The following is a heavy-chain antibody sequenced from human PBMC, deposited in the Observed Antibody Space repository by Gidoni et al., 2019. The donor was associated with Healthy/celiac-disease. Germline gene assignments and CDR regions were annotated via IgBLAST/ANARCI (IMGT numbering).Heavy chain of an antibody. CDR3: ASEEHGGAFDI. CDR1: GFTFSSYG. CDR2: ISYDGSNK. D-gene: IGHD2-21*01. Sequence: QVQLVESGGGVVQPGRSLRLSCAASGFTFSSYGMHWVRQAPGKGLEWVAVISYDGSNKYYADSVKGRFTISRDNSKNTLYLQMNSLRAEDTAVYYCASEEHGGAFDIWGQGTMVTVSS. V-gene: IGHV3-30*03. J-gene: IGHJ3*02.